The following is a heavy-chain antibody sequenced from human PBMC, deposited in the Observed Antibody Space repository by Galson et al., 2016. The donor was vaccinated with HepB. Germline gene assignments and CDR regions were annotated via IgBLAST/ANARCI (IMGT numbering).Heavy chain of an antibody. CDR2: ISAYNGNT. Sequence: SVKVSCKAYGYTFTRYGISWVRQAPGQGLEWLGWISAYNGNTEYAQNVQGRVTMTTETYTSTAYRELWSLKSDDTAVYYCVRDINWGKRGLPDSLGDYWGQGTLVTVS. V-gene: IGHV1-18*04. J-gene: IGHJ4*02. CDR3: VRDINWGKRGLPDSLGDY. CDR1: GYTFTRYG. D-gene: IGHD7-27*01.